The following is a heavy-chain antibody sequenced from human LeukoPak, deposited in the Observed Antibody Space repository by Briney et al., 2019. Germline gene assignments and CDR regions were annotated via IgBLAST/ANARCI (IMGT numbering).Heavy chain of an antibody. CDR1: GGSISSGSYY. CDR3: ARDYYDFWSGYYFDY. Sequence: ASETLSLTCTVSGGSISSGSYYWSWIRQPAGKGLEWIGRICTSGSTNYNPSLKSRVTISVDTSKNQFSLKLSSVTAADTAVYYCARDYYDFWSGYYFDYWGQGTLVTVS. D-gene: IGHD3-3*01. CDR2: ICTSGST. J-gene: IGHJ4*02. V-gene: IGHV4-61*02.